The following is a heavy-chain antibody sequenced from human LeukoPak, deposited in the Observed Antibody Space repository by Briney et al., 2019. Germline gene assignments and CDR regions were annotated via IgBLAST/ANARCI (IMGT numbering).Heavy chain of an antibody. CDR1: GGTFSSYT. Sequence: SVKVPCKASGGTFSSYTISWVRQAPGQGLEWMGRIIPILGIANYAQKFQGRVTITADKSTSTAYMELSSLRSEDTAVYYCAREGRVVEMATGEYFQHWGQGTLVTVSS. D-gene: IGHD5-24*01. J-gene: IGHJ1*01. CDR2: IIPILGIA. CDR3: AREGRVVEMATGEYFQH. V-gene: IGHV1-69*04.